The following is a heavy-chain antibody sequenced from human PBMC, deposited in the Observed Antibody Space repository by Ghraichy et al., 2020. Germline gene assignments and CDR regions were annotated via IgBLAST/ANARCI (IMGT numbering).Heavy chain of an antibody. CDR1: GYTFTSYG. Sequence: ASVKVSCKASGYTFTSYGISWVRQAPGQGLEWMGWISAYNGNTNYAQKLQGRVTMTTDTSTSTAYMELRSLRSDDTAVYYCARGEYSSSPYNWFDPWGQGTLVTVSS. CDR3: ARGEYSSSPYNWFDP. D-gene: IGHD6-6*01. J-gene: IGHJ5*02. V-gene: IGHV1-18*01. CDR2: ISAYNGNT.